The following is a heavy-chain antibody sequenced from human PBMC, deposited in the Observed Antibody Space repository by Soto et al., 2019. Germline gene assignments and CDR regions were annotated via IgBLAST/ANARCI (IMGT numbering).Heavy chain of an antibody. Sequence: GGSLRLSCTASGFTFGDYAMSLFRQAPGKGLEWVGFIRSKAYGGTTEYAASVKGRFTISRDDSKSIAYLQMNSLKTEDTAVYYCTRDGITIFGVVTHDAFDIWGQGTMVTVSS. J-gene: IGHJ3*02. V-gene: IGHV3-49*03. D-gene: IGHD3-3*01. CDR3: TRDGITIFGVVTHDAFDI. CDR2: IRSKAYGGTT. CDR1: GFTFGDYA.